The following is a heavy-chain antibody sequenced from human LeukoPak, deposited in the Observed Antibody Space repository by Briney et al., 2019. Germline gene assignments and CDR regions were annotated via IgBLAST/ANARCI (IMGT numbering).Heavy chain of an antibody. D-gene: IGHD3-3*01. CDR2: IRQDGSQK. CDR3: AREARISIFGVVFDP. J-gene: IGHJ5*02. V-gene: IGHV3-7*01. CDR1: GVTFSSSW. Sequence: GGSLRLSCAASGVTFSSSWMSWVRQAPGKGPEWVANIRQDGSQKYYVDSVKGRFTISRDNAKNSMYPQMNSLRAEDTAVYYCAREARISIFGVVFDPWGQGTLVTVSS.